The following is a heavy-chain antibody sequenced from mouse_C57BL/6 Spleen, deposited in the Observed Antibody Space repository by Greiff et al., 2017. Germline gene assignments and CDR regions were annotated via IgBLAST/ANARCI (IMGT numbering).Heavy chain of an antibody. J-gene: IGHJ4*01. Sequence: EVKLMESGGGLVKPGGSPKLSCAASGFTFSDYGMHWVRQAPEKGLEWVAYISSGSSTIYYADTVKGRFTISRDNAKNTLFLQMTSLRSEDTAMYYCANYYGSSYDYAMDYWGQGTSVTVSS. CDR1: GFTFSDYG. D-gene: IGHD1-1*01. V-gene: IGHV5-17*01. CDR3: ANYYGSSYDYAMDY. CDR2: ISSGSSTI.